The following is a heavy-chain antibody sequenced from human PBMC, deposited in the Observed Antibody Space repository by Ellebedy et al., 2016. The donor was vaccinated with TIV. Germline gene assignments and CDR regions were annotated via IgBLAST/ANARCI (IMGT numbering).Heavy chain of an antibody. CDR1: GFTFSSYW. V-gene: IGHV3-7*01. Sequence: GESLKISXAASGFTFSSYWMSWVRQAPGKGLEWVANIKQDGSEKYYVDSVKGRFTISRDNAKNSLYLQMNSLRAEDTAVYYCARAEVVPAATHYWYFDLWGRGTLVTVSS. D-gene: IGHD2-2*01. CDR3: ARAEVVPAATHYWYFDL. CDR2: IKQDGSEK. J-gene: IGHJ2*01.